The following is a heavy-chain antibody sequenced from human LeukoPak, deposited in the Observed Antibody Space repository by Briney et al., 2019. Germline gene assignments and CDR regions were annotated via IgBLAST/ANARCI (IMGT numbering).Heavy chain of an antibody. V-gene: IGHV3-7*03. CDR3: ARRYFDY. J-gene: IGHJ4*02. CDR1: GFTVSSNY. CDR2: IKQDGSEK. Sequence: GGSLRLSCAASGFTVSSNYMSWVRQAPGKGLEWVANIKQDGSEKYYVDSVKGRFTISRDNAKNSLYLQMNSLRAEDTAVYYCARRYFDYWGQGTLVTVSS.